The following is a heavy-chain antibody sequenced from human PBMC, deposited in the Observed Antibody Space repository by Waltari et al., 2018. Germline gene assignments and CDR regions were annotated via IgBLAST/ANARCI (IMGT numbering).Heavy chain of an antibody. D-gene: IGHD3-16*02. CDR1: SGSINHGAYY. Sequence: QLHLQESGPGLVKPSETLSLTCSVSSGSINHGAYYLVWVRQPPGKCLEWIGSIYKSDDTSSSGGTYYNPSLKSRASISVDTSKNQFSLRLFSVTAPDTAVYFCAKVWKNYRTDYWGQGTLVTVSS. V-gene: IGHV4-39*07. J-gene: IGHJ4*02. CDR2: IYKSDDTSSSGGT. CDR3: AKVWKNYRTDY.